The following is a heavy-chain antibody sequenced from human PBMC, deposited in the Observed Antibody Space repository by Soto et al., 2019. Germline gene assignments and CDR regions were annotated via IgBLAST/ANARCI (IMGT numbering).Heavy chain of an antibody. CDR2: XYYSGXT. Sequence: PXXTLSLTCTVSCGSIISYYWSWIRQPPGKGLEWIGYXYYSGXTNYNHYLKSXXTISVDTXXNQFYLKLSSVTAADTAVYYCARDKYSSSWFDYWGQGTLVTVSS. V-gene: IGHV4-59*01. CDR1: CGSIISYY. J-gene: IGHJ4*02. CDR3: ARDKYSSSWFDY. D-gene: IGHD6-13*01.